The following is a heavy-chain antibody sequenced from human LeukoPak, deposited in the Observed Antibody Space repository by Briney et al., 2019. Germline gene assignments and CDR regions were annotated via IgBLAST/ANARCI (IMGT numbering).Heavy chain of an antibody. CDR1: GFTFSSYD. J-gene: IGHJ6*03. V-gene: IGHV3-13*01. CDR3: ARGGCSSTSCYTANYYYYYYMDV. D-gene: IGHD2-2*02. CDR2: IGTAGDT. Sequence: PGGSLRLSCAASGFTFSSYDMHWVRQATGKGLEWVSAIGTAGDTYYPGSVKGRFTISRENAKNSLYLQMNSLRAGDTAVYYCARGGCSSTSCYTANYYYYYYMDVWGKGTTVTVSS.